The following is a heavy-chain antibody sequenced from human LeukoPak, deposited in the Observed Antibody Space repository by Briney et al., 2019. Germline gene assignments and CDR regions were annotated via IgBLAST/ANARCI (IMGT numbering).Heavy chain of an antibody. V-gene: IGHV4-61*08. CDR2: IYYSGST. CDR3: ARDTGQWLVRGYNWFDP. D-gene: IGHD6-19*01. Sequence: PSETLSLTCTVSDDSISSVGYYWTWIRQYPGKGLEWIGYIYYSGSTNYNPSLKSRVTISVDTSKNQFSLKLSSVTAADTAVYYCARDTGQWLVRGYNWFDPWGQGTLVTVSS. CDR1: DDSISSVGYY. J-gene: IGHJ5*02.